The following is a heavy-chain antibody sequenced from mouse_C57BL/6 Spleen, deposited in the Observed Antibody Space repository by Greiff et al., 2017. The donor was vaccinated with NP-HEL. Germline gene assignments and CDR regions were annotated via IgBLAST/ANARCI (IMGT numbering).Heavy chain of an antibody. CDR3: ARTASIKY. CDR2: ISYSGST. Sequence: EVKLMESGPGLVKPSQSLSLTCTVTGYSITSGYGWNWIRQFPGNKLEWMGYISYSGSTNYNPSLKSRISITRDTSKNQVFLQLNSVTTEDKATYYCARTASIKYWGQGTTLTVSS. D-gene: IGHD1-2*01. J-gene: IGHJ2*01. V-gene: IGHV3-2*02. CDR1: GYSITSGYG.